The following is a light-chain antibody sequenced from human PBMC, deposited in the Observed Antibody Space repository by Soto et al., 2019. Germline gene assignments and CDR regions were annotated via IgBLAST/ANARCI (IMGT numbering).Light chain of an antibody. CDR3: QQYGISPT. CDR2: DVS. J-gene: IGKJ1*01. Sequence: EIVLTQSPGTLSLSPGERATLSCRSSHSVSSNYLAWYQQKPGQAPRLLSYDVSIRATDIPDRFSGSGSGTDFTLTISRLEPVDFAVYYCQQYGISPTFGQGTKVEIK. CDR1: HSVSSNY. V-gene: IGKV3-20*01.